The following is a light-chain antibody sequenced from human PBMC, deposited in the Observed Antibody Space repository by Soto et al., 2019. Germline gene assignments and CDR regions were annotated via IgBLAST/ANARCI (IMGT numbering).Light chain of an antibody. Sequence: EIQMTQSPSTLSASVGDRVTITCRASQNISIWLAWYQQRPGRAPRLLIYDSSSLESGVPSTFSGSGSGTEFSLTISNLRPDDFATYYCQHYHSFSITFGQGTRLAI. CDR2: DSS. CDR1: QNISIW. V-gene: IGKV1-5*01. J-gene: IGKJ5*01. CDR3: QHYHSFSIT.